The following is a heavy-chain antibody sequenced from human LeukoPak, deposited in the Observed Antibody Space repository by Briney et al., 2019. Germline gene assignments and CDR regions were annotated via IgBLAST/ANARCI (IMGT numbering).Heavy chain of an antibody. D-gene: IGHD3-22*01. J-gene: IGHJ4*02. CDR2: FLYGGST. CDR1: GDSISRSY. V-gene: IGHV4-59*01. Sequence: PSETLSLTCTVSGDSISRSYWNWIRQPPGKGLEWIGYFLYGGSTNYHPALKSRVSISVDTSKNQFSLTLNSVTAADTAVYYCAKTGGSDYYDSAYYGMGTFDFWGQGARVTVSS. CDR3: AKTGGSDYYDSAYYGMGTFDF.